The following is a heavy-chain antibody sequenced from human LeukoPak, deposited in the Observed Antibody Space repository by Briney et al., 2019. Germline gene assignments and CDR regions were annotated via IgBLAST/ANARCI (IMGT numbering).Heavy chain of an antibody. D-gene: IGHD1-1*01. CDR1: GFTFSSXX. CDR3: ARARRNGDYYDY. CDR2: IGTAGDT. V-gene: IGHV3-13*01. J-gene: IGHJ4*02. Sequence: GGSLRLSCAASGFTFSSXXMHWVRQATGKGXEWVSAIGTAGDTYYPGSVKGRFTISRENAKNSLYLQMNSLRAGDTAVYYCARARRNGDYYDYWGQGTLVTVSS.